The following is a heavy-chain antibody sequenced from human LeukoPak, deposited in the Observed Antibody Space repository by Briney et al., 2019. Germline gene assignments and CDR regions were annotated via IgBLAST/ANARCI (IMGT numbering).Heavy chain of an antibody. V-gene: IGHV4-59*11. Sequence: KPSETLSLTCNVSGDSISGPYWNWIRQSPGRGLEWIGYTHYTGETNYNPSLKSRLTMSVDTSNAQVYLRLSSVTAADTAVYYCGRNLGSGSDHWGQGTLVTVSS. CDR1: GDSISGPY. CDR3: GRNLGSGSDH. D-gene: IGHD3-10*01. J-gene: IGHJ4*02. CDR2: THYTGET.